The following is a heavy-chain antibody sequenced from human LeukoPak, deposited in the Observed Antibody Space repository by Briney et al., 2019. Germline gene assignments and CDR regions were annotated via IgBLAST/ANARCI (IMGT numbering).Heavy chain of an antibody. V-gene: IGHV3-7*01. J-gene: IGHJ4*02. Sequence: PGGSLRLSCAASGFTFSSYWVSWVRQVPGKGLEWVANIKQDGSEKYYVDSVKGRFTISRDDARNSLYLQMDGLRAEDTALYYCARDKVMGATYFDYRGQGTLVTVSS. CDR3: ARDKVMGATYFDY. D-gene: IGHD1-26*01. CDR2: IKQDGSEK. CDR1: GFTFSSYW.